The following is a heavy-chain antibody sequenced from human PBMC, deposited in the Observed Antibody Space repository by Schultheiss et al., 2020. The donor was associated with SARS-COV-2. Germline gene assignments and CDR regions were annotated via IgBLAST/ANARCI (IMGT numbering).Heavy chain of an antibody. J-gene: IGHJ6*02. CDR1: GFTFSSYG. Sequence: GGSLRLSCAASGFTFSSYGMHWVRQAPGKGLEWVAVIWYDGSNKYYADSVKGRFTISRDNSKNTLYLQMNSLRAEDTAVYYCARAPRPDGMDVWGQGTTVTVSS. CDR2: IWYDGSNK. CDR3: ARAPRPDGMDV. V-gene: IGHV3-33*01.